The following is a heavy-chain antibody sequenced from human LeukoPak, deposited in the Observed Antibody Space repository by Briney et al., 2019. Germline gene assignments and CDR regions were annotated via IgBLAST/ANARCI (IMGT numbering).Heavy chain of an antibody. D-gene: IGHD3-22*01. J-gene: IGHJ1*01. CDR1: AGSISNHY. Sequence: SETLSLTCTVFAGSISNHYWTWIRQPPGKGLVWIGYISYSGSTNYNPSLKSRVTISVDTSKNQFSLKLRSVTAADTALYYCARRRYYDGSGYLEWGQGTMLSVSS. CDR2: ISYSGST. CDR3: ARRRYYDGSGYLE. V-gene: IGHV4-59*08.